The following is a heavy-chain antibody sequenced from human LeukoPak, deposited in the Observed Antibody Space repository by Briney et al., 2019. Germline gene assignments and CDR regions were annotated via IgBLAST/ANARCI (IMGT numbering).Heavy chain of an antibody. D-gene: IGHD2-15*01. CDR3: ATAVVAANGGHYFDY. Sequence: GASVKVSCKASGYTFTSYDINWVRQATGQGLEWMGWMNPNSGNTGYAQKFQGRVTMTRNTSISTAYMELSSLRSEDTAVYYCATAVVAANGGHYFDYWGQGTLVTVSS. V-gene: IGHV1-8*01. J-gene: IGHJ4*02. CDR1: GYTFTSYD. CDR2: MNPNSGNT.